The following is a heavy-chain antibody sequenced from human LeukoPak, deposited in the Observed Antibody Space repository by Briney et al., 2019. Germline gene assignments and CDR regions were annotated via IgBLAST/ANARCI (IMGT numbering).Heavy chain of an antibody. J-gene: IGHJ5*02. V-gene: IGHV4-39*02. CDR3: AREGNHYDFWSGYSPYNWFDP. Sequence: SETLSLTCTVSGGSISSSSYYWGWIRQPPGKGLEWIGSIYYSGSTYYNPSLKSRVTISVDTSKNQFSLKLSSVTAADTAVYYCAREGNHYDFWSGYSPYNWFDPWGQGTLVTVSS. D-gene: IGHD3-3*01. CDR2: IYYSGST. CDR1: GGSISSSSYY.